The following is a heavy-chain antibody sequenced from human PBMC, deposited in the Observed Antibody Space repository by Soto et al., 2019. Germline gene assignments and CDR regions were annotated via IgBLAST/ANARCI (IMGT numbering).Heavy chain of an antibody. D-gene: IGHD6-13*01. Sequence: PGESLRLSYAASGFTVSSYAMSWVRQAPGKGLEWVSIISDSGGSTYYADSVKGRFTISRDNSKNTLYLQMNSLRAEDTAVYYCAKVVGYSSSWSFDYWGQGTLVTVSS. V-gene: IGHV3-23*01. CDR3: AKVVGYSSSWSFDY. CDR1: GFTVSSYA. J-gene: IGHJ4*02. CDR2: ISDSGGST.